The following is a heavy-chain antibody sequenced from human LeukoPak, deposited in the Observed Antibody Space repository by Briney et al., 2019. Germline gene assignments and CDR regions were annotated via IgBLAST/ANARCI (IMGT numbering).Heavy chain of an antibody. CDR3: AKESSYDFWSGYYHYFDY. CDR2: ISGSGGST. Sequence: GGSLRLSCAASGFTFSSYAMSWVRQAPGKGLEWVSAISGSGGSTYYADSVKGRFTISRDNSKNTLYLQMNSLRAEDTAVYYCAKESSYDFWSGYYHYFDYWGQGTLVTVSS. V-gene: IGHV3-23*01. D-gene: IGHD3-3*01. CDR1: GFTFSSYA. J-gene: IGHJ4*02.